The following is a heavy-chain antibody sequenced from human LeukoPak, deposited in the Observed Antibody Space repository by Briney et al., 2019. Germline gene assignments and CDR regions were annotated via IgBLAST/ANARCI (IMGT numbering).Heavy chain of an antibody. J-gene: IGHJ4*02. CDR3: ARDCSGSYCFDY. D-gene: IGHD1-26*01. CDR2: ISSSSSYK. V-gene: IGHV3-21*01. Sequence: GGSLRLSCAASGFTFSSYSMNWVCQAPGKGLEWVSSISSSSSYKYYADSVKGRFTISRDNAKNSLYLQMNSLRAEDTAVYYCARDCSGSYCFDYWGQGTLVTVSS. CDR1: GFTFSSYS.